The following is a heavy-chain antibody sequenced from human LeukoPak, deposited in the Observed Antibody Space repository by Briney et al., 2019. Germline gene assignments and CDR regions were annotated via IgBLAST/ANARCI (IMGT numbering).Heavy chain of an antibody. D-gene: IGHD6-19*01. Sequence: GGSLRLSCAASGFTFSSYSMNWVRQAPGKGLEWVSSISSSSSYIYYADSLKGRFTISRDNSKNTLFLQMNSLRGEDTATYYCARVQGGGYRTADYWGQGTLVTVSS. V-gene: IGHV3-21*01. J-gene: IGHJ4*02. CDR3: ARVQGGGYRTADY. CDR1: GFTFSSYS. CDR2: ISSSSSYI.